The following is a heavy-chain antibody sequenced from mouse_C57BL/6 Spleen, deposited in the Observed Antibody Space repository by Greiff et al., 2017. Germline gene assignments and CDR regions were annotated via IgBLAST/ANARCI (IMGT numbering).Heavy chain of an antibody. Sequence: DVQLQESGGGLVQPKGSLKLSCAASGFSFNTYAMNWVRQAPGKGLEWVARIRSKSNNYATYYADSVKDRFTISRDDSESMLYLQMNNLKTEDTAMYYCVSHDYDEAWFAYWGQGTLVTVSA. V-gene: IGHV10-1*01. D-gene: IGHD2-4*01. CDR1: GFSFNTYA. CDR3: VSHDYDEAWFAY. J-gene: IGHJ3*01. CDR2: IRSKSNNYAT.